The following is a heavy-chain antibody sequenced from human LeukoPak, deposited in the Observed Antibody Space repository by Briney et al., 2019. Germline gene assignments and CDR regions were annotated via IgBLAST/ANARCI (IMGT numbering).Heavy chain of an antibody. CDR1: GFTFSRSG. V-gene: IGHV3-30*18. CDR2: ISYDGSNK. Sequence: PGRSLRLSCAASGFTFSRSGMHWVRQAPGKGLEWVAVISYDGSNKYYADSVKGRFTVSRDDSKNTLYLQMNSLRDEDTAVYYCAKDGGVTTQWWLIDYYFDSWGQGTLVTVSS. J-gene: IGHJ4*02. CDR3: AKDGGVTTQWWLIDYYFDS. D-gene: IGHD2-8*02.